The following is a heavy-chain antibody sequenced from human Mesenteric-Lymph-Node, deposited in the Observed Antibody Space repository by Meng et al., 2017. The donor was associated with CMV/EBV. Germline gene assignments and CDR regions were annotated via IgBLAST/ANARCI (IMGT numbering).Heavy chain of an antibody. Sequence: GESLKISCAASGFTFSSYAMSWVRQAPGKGLEWVSAISGSGGSTYYADSVKGRFTISRDNSKNTLSLQMNSLRAEDTAVYYCAKKPKVRGLGIRYYYYGMDVWGQGTTVTVS. J-gene: IGHJ6*02. CDR1: GFTFSSYA. CDR3: AKKPKVRGLGIRYYYYGMDV. V-gene: IGHV3-23*01. D-gene: IGHD3-10*01. CDR2: ISGSGGST.